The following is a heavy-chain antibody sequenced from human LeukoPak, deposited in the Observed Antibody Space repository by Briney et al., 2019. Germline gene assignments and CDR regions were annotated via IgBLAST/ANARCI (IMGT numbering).Heavy chain of an antibody. CDR1: GYSDNELC. CDR3: ATLDSYYDTSGRPLLPD. D-gene: IGHD3-22*01. Sequence: AASVKVSCKVSGYSDNELCMHWVRQAPGVGLEGMGGFNREDDAPVYAQQFQGRVTMTEDTSTDTAYMELSSLRSEDTALYYCATLDSYYDTSGRPLLPDWGQGTLVTVSS. CDR2: FNREDDAP. J-gene: IGHJ4*02. V-gene: IGHV1-24*01.